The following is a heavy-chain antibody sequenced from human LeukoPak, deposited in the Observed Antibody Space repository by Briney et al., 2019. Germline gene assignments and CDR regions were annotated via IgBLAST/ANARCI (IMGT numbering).Heavy chain of an antibody. V-gene: IGHV4-4*02. D-gene: IGHD3-10*01. CDR2: IYHSGST. CDR1: GGSINSSNW. J-gene: IGHJ4*02. Sequence: SETLSLTCAVSGGSINSSNWWSWVRQPPGKGLEWIGEIYHSGSTNYNPSLKSRVTISVDKSKNQFSLKLSSVTAADTAVYYCARRMVRGPPFDYWGQGTLVTVSS. CDR3: ARRMVRGPPFDY.